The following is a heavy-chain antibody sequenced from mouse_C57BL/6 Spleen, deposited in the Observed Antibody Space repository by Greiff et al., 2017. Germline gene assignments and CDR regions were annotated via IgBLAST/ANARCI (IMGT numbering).Heavy chain of an antibody. Sequence: DVQLQESGPGLVKPSQSLSLTCSVTGYSITSGYYWNWIRQFPGNKLEWMGYISYDGSNNYNPSLKNRISITRDTSKNQFFLKLNSVTTEDTATYYCARVDDYDYWYFDVWGTGTTVTVSS. V-gene: IGHV3-6*01. CDR1: GYSITSGYY. D-gene: IGHD2-4*01. J-gene: IGHJ1*03. CDR3: ARVDDYDYWYFDV. CDR2: ISYDGSN.